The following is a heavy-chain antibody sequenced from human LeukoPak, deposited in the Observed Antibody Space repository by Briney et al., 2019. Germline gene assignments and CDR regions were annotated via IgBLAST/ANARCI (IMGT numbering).Heavy chain of an antibody. Sequence: GGSLRLSCAASGFTFSSYGMHWVRQAPGKGLEGVAVISYDGSNKYYADSVKGRFTISRDNSKNTLYLQMNSLRAEDTAVYYCASEDYSSSWYGSYYYGMDVWGKGTTVTVSS. V-gene: IGHV3-30*03. CDR2: ISYDGSNK. D-gene: IGHD6-13*01. CDR3: ASEDYSSSWYGSYYYGMDV. CDR1: GFTFSSYG. J-gene: IGHJ6*04.